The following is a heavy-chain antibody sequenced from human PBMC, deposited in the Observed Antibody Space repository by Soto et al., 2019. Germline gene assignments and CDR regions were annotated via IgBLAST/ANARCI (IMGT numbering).Heavy chain of an antibody. V-gene: IGHV3-15*01. CDR3: TTVMRYYDFWSGYSPAYYMDV. CDR2: IKSKTDGGTT. J-gene: IGHJ6*03. CDR1: GFTFSNAW. D-gene: IGHD3-3*01. Sequence: GGSLRLSCAASGFTFSNAWMSWVRQAPGKGLEWVGRIKSKTDGGTTDYAAPVKGRFTISRDDSKNTLYLQMNSLKTEDTAVYYCTTVMRYYDFWSGYSPAYYMDVWGKGTTVTVSS.